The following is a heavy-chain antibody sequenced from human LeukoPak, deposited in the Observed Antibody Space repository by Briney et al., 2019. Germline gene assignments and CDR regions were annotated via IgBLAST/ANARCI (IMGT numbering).Heavy chain of an antibody. CDR2: ISGSGGST. CDR1: GFTFSSYA. J-gene: IGHJ4*02. CDR3: AKEQDIVVVPAAILD. V-gene: IGHV3-23*01. Sequence: GGSLRLSCAASGFTFSSYAMSWVRQAPGKGLEWVSAISGSGGSTYYADSVKGRFTISRDNSKDTLYLQMNSLRAEDTAVYYCAKEQDIVVVPAAILDWGQGTLVTVSS. D-gene: IGHD2-2*02.